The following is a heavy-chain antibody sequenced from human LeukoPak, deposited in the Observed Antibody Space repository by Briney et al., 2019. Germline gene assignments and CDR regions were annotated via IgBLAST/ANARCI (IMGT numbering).Heavy chain of an antibody. D-gene: IGHD5-24*01. CDR1: GFTFSGCH. CDR2: IRYDGSNK. J-gene: IGHJ4*02. Sequence: PGRSLKLSCAASGFTFSGCHIHWVRQAPGKGLEWVAFIRYDGSNKYYADSVKGRFTISRDNSKNTLYLQMNSLRPEDTAVYYCAKDRGDGYPTHFDYWGQGTLVTVSS. CDR3: AKDRGDGYPTHFDY. V-gene: IGHV3-30*02.